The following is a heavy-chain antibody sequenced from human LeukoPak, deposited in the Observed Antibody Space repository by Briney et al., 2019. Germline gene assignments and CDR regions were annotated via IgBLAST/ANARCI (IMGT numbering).Heavy chain of an antibody. V-gene: IGHV3-15*01. J-gene: IGHJ4*02. CDR2: IKNKTDGGTT. CDR1: GFTFSNAW. Sequence: GGSLRLSCAASGFTFSNAWMSWVRQAPGKGLEWVGRIKNKTDGGTTDYTAPVKGRFTISRDDSRNTLYLQMNSLQTEDTAVYYCTTFGYNAYFDYWGQGTLVPVSS. CDR3: TTFGYNAYFDY. D-gene: IGHD5-24*01.